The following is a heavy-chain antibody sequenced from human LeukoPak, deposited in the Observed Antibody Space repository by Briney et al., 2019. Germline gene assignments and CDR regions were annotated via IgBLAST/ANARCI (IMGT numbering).Heavy chain of an antibody. CDR2: FDPEDGET. V-gene: IGHV1-24*01. D-gene: IGHD2-8*01. CDR1: GYTLTELS. J-gene: IGHJ6*02. Sequence: ASVKVSCKVSGYTLTELSMHWVRQAPGKGLEWMGGFDPEDGETIYAQKFQGRVTMTEDTSTDTAYMELSSLRSEDTAVYYCATDSMVYAIQGSYYYYYGMDVWGQGTTVTASS. CDR3: ATDSMVYAIQGSYYYYYGMDV.